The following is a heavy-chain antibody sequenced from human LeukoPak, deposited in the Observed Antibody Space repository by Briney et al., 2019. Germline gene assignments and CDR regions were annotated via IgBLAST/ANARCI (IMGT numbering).Heavy chain of an antibody. CDR1: GYTFTSYG. CDR3: ARVGAAAGFDP. D-gene: IGHD6-13*01. V-gene: IGHV1-2*06. Sequence: ASVKVSCKASGYTFTSYGISWVRQAPGQGLEWMGRINPNTGVKNYAEKFQGRVTMTRDTSINTAYMELSRLTSDDTAVYHCARVGAAAGFDPWGQGTLVTVSS. J-gene: IGHJ5*02. CDR2: INPNTGVK.